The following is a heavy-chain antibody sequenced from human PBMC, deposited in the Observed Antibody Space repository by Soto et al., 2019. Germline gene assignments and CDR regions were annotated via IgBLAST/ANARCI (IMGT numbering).Heavy chain of an antibody. Sequence: GGSLRLSCAASGFTFTTYALSWVRQAPGKGLEWVSTISGSGGSTYYADSVKGRFTISRDNSKNTVYLQMNSLRVEDTALYYCAKVTDGYWGQGTLVTVSS. V-gene: IGHV3-23*01. J-gene: IGHJ4*02. CDR3: AKVTDGY. CDR1: GFTFTTYA. CDR2: ISGSGGST.